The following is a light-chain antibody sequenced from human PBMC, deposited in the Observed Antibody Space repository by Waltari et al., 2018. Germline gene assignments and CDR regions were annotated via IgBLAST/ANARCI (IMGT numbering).Light chain of an antibody. Sequence: SSELTQDPAVSVALGQTVRITCQGDSLTTYAANWYQQRPGQAPILVIFSVDDRPSGIPHRFSGSSSGDTASLTITGAQAEDEADYYCNSRDPTTNAVVFGGGTRLTVL. V-gene: IGLV3-19*01. J-gene: IGLJ2*01. CDR1: SLTTYA. CDR2: SVD. CDR3: NSRDPTTNAVV.